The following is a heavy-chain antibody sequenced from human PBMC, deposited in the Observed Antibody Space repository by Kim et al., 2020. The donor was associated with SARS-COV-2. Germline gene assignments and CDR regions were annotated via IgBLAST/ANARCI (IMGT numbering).Heavy chain of an antibody. J-gene: IGHJ5*02. CDR3: VAPHTGHSNGAWFDP. Sequence: SETLSLTCTVSGASINSADHCWGWIRQPPGKGLEWIANIYSGGRSKYKTSLQSRVTTSVDTSKNQFSLKLTSVTAADTAVYYCVAPHTGHSNGAWFDPWG. D-gene: IGHD6-19*01. CDR1: GASINSADHC. CDR2: IYSGGRS. V-gene: IGHV4-39*01.